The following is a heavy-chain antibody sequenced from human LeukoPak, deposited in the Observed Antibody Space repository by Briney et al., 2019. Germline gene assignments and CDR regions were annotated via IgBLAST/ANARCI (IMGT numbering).Heavy chain of an antibody. Sequence: KTLGTLSLTPAVSRVSFSGFFLSSIPEPPGTELEWLGEISHSGSTNYSPSLKSRITISVDTSKNQFSLELSSVTAADTAVYYCARALHGGSYFLDYWGQGTLVTVSS. J-gene: IGHJ4*02. V-gene: IGHV4-34*01. CDR2: ISHSGST. CDR1: RVSFSGFF. CDR3: ARALHGGSYFLDY. D-gene: IGHD1-26*01.